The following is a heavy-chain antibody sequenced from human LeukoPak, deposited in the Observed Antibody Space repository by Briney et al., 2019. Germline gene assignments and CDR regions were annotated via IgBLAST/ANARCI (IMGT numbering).Heavy chain of an antibody. D-gene: IGHD6-19*01. CDR1: GFTFSSYS. Sequence: GGSLRLSCAASGFTFSSYSMNWVRQAPGKGLEWVSSISSSSSYIYYADSVKGRFTISRDNAKNSLYLQMNSLRAEDTAVYYCARDPVSSGWYTDWGQGTLVTVSS. J-gene: IGHJ4*02. CDR3: ARDPVSSGWYTD. CDR2: ISSSSSYI. V-gene: IGHV3-21*01.